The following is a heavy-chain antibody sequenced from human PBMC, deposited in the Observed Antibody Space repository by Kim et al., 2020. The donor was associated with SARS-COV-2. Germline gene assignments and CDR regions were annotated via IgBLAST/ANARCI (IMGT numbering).Heavy chain of an antibody. V-gene: IGHV4-30-4*01. Sequence: SETLSLTCTVSGGSISSGDYYWSWIRQPPGKGLEWIGYIYYSGSTYYNPSLKSRVTISVDTSKNQFSLKLSSVTAADTAVYYCARALAAARPSFDYYYYMDVWGKGTTVTVSS. CDR2: IYYSGST. J-gene: IGHJ6*03. CDR1: GGSISSGDYY. D-gene: IGHD6-6*01. CDR3: ARALAAARPSFDYYYYMDV.